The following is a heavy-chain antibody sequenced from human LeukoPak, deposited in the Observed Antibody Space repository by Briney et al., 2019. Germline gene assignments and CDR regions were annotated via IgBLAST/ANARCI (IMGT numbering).Heavy chain of an antibody. CDR1: VGSPSSTNS. D-gene: IGHD2-8*01. V-gene: IGHV4-4*03. Sequence: PGSLSLTRGLPVGSPSSTNSWSWVRRLPGQGLEWIGEVSLSGLTNYNPPLSSLVIKALDTSKNHLSLRLTAVAAADTSFYYCSRENGAFSPFGYWGQGYLVTVLS. CDR3: SRENGAFSPFGY. J-gene: IGHJ4*02. CDR2: VSLSGLT.